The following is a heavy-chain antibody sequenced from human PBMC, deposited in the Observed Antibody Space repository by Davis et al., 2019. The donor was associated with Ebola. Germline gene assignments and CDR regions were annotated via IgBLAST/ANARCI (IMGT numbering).Heavy chain of an antibody. CDR3: ARPSRLDWYFDL. CDR2: IYPGDSDT. Sequence: GESLKISCKGSGYSFTNYWIAWVRQMPGKGPEWMGIIYPGDSDTRYSPSFQGQVTISADKSISTAYLQWSSLKASDTAMYYCARPSRLDWYFDLWGRGTLVTVSS. J-gene: IGHJ2*01. CDR1: GYSFTNYW. V-gene: IGHV5-51*01.